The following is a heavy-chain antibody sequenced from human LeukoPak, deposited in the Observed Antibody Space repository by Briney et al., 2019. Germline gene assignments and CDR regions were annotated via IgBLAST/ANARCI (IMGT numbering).Heavy chain of an antibody. CDR1: DYSISSGYY. V-gene: IGHV4-38-2*02. J-gene: IGHJ4*02. D-gene: IGHD3-10*01. Sequence: SETLSLTCTVSDYSISSGYYWGWIRQPPGKGLEWIGSIYHRGSTYYNPSLKSRVTISVDTSKNQFSLKLTSVTAADTAVYYCARDHPQLTSGIDYWGQGTLVTVSS. CDR2: IYHRGST. CDR3: ARDHPQLTSGIDY.